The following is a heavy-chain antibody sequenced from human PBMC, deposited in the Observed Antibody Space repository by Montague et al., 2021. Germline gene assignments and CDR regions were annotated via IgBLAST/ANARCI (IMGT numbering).Heavy chain of an antibody. V-gene: IGHV4-59*06. CDR3: ARSGGYCSGGRCDTFDY. CDR1: GAYISNYN. CDR2: IYDSGST. J-gene: IGHJ4*02. D-gene: IGHD2-15*01. Sequence: SETLSLTCTVSGAYISNYNWFWIRRHPGKGPEWIGSIYDSGSTNYNPSLKSRLTLSRDTSKNQVSLRLTSVTAAETAVYYCARSGGYCSGGRCDTFDYWGQGTLVTVSS.